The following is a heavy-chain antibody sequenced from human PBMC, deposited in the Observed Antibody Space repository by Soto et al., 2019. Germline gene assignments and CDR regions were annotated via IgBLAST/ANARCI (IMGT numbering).Heavy chain of an antibody. CDR3: ARRAPCSGRTCYSHWHLDL. CDR2: IRISSSYI. J-gene: IGHJ2*01. D-gene: IGHD2-15*01. Sequence: LILPWAASGFTFSSYSMNWVRQAAGKGLEWVSSIRISSSYIYYADSVKGRFTISRDNAKNSLYLQMNSLRAEDTAVYYCARRAPCSGRTCYSHWHLDLWARGTLVTVSS. CDR1: GFTFSSYS. V-gene: IGHV3-21*01.